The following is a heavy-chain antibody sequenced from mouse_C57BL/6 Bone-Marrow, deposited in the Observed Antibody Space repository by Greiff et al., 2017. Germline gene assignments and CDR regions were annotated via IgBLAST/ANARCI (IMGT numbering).Heavy chain of an antibody. V-gene: IGHV1-81*01. D-gene: IGHD2-4*01. CDR2: IYPRSGNT. CDR1: GYTFTSYG. J-gene: IGHJ3*01. CDR3: ARYDYSDSSSFAY. Sequence: QVQLQQSGAELARPGASVKLSCKASGYTFTSYGISWVKQRTGQGLEWIGEIYPRSGNTYYHEKFKGRAPLTADKSSSTAYMKLRSLTSEDSAFYFFARYDYSDSSSFAYWGQGTLVTVSA.